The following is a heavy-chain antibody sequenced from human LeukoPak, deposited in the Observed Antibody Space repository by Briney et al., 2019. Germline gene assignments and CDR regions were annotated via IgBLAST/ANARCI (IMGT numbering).Heavy chain of an antibody. CDR3: AKTVLRYSTGDAFDI. Sequence: PGGSLRLSCAASGFTFSSYAMSWVRQAPGKGLGWVSAISGSGGSTYYADSVKGRFTISRDNSKNTLYLQMNSLRAEDTAVYYCAKTVLRYSTGDAFDIWGQGTMVTVSS. V-gene: IGHV3-23*01. J-gene: IGHJ3*02. D-gene: IGHD3-9*01. CDR2: ISGSGGST. CDR1: GFTFSSYA.